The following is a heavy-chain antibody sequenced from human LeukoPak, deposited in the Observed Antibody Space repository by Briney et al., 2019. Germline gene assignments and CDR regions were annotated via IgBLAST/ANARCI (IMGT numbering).Heavy chain of an antibody. D-gene: IGHD1-26*01. CDR2: IYYSGST. J-gene: IGHJ4*02. Sequence: SETLSLTCTVSGGSISSYYWSWIRQPPGRGLEWIGYIYYSGSTNYNPSLKSRVTISVDTSKNQFSLKLSSVTAADTAVYYCARRAGSNSYDCWGQGTLVTVSS. V-gene: IGHV4-59*08. CDR3: ARRAGSNSYDC. CDR1: GGSISSYY.